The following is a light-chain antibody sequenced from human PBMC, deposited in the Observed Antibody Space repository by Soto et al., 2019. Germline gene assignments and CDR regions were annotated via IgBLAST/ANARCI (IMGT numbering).Light chain of an antibody. CDR3: QQYDNLLIST. Sequence: DIQMTQSPSSLSASVGDRVTITCQASQDISNYLNWYQQKPGKAPKLLIYDASNLETGVPSRFSGSGSGTDFTFTISSLQAEDIATYYCQQYDNLLISTFGPGTKVDIK. J-gene: IGKJ3*01. CDR1: QDISNY. V-gene: IGKV1-33*01. CDR2: DAS.